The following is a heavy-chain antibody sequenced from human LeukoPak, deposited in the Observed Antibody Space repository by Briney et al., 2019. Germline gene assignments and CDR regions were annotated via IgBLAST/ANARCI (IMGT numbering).Heavy chain of an antibody. CDR2: IWYDGTHG. CDR1: GFTFSHFA. Sequence: GGSLRLSCAASGFTFSHFAMHWVRQTPGTGLQWVASIWYDGTHGNYVDSVKGRFTISRDNSKNTLYLQMNSLRAEDTAVYYCAREAYSGYDSQLDPWGQGTLVTVSS. J-gene: IGHJ5*02. V-gene: IGHV3-33*01. CDR3: AREAYSGYDSQLDP. D-gene: IGHD5-12*01.